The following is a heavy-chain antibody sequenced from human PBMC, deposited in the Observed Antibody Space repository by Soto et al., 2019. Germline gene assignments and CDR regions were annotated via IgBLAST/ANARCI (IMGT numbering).Heavy chain of an antibody. Sequence: GESLKISCQTSGFSFTSHWIGWVRQMPGKGLKWMGIIYPYDSDTRYSPSFQGQVTISADKSIGTAYLQWSSLKASDTALYFCARQAYDTSGYRYFDFWGQGTLVTVSS. V-gene: IGHV5-51*01. J-gene: IGHJ4*02. D-gene: IGHD3-22*01. CDR2: IYPYDSDT. CDR3: ARQAYDTSGYRYFDF. CDR1: GFSFTSHW.